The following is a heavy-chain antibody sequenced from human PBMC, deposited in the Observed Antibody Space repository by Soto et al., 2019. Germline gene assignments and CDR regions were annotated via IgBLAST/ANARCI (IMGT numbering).Heavy chain of an antibody. D-gene: IGHD3-10*01. CDR2: IYYSGST. CDR1: GGSIGGYD. V-gene: IGHV4-59*01. CDR3: ARATMVRGVPVPFDY. Sequence: TSETLCLTCSVSGGSIGGYDGSWIRQPPGKGLEWIGYIYYSGSTNYNPSLKSRVTISVDTSKNQFSLKLSSVTAADTAVYYCARATMVRGVPVPFDYWGQGTLVTVSS. J-gene: IGHJ4*02.